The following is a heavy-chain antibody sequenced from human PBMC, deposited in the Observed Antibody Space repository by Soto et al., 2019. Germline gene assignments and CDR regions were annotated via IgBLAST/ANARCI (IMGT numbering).Heavy chain of an antibody. CDR2: IWFDGSDK. V-gene: IGHV3-33*01. CDR3: ARLYCSSPSCYSVSAFDI. Sequence: GGSLRLSCAASGFTLSNYGMHWVRQAPGKGLEWVALIWFDGSDKYYADSVKGRFTMSRDNSKDTVFLQMNSLRAEDTAMYYCARLYCSSPSCYSVSAFDIRGQGTMVTVSS. D-gene: IGHD2-2*01. J-gene: IGHJ3*02. CDR1: GFTLSNYG.